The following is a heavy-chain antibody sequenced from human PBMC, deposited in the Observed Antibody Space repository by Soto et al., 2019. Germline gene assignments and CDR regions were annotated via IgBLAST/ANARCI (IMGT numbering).Heavy chain of an antibody. CDR1: GFTFSSYG. D-gene: IGHD1-26*01. Sequence: QVQLVESGGGVVQPGRSLRLSCAASGFTFSSYGMHWVRQAPGKGLEWVAVIWYDGSNKYYADSVKGRSTISRDNSKNTLYLQMNSLRAEDTAVYYCAREASVGATKGYYFDYWGQGTLVTVSS. V-gene: IGHV3-33*01. CDR3: AREASVGATKGYYFDY. CDR2: IWYDGSNK. J-gene: IGHJ4*02.